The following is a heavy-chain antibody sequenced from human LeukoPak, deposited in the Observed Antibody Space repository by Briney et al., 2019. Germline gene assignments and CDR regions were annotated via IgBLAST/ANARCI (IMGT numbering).Heavy chain of an antibody. CDR3: ARGPDYGARLDYFDY. CDR1: GFTFSRHW. V-gene: IGHV3-7*01. CDR2: IKQDGSQ. J-gene: IGHJ4*02. D-gene: IGHD4-17*01. Sequence: PGGSLRLSCAASGFTFSRHWMSWVRQAPGKGLEWVANIKQDGSQDYVDSVKGRFIISRDNAKNSLYLQMNSLRAEDTAVYSCARGPDYGARLDYFDYWGQGTLFTVSS.